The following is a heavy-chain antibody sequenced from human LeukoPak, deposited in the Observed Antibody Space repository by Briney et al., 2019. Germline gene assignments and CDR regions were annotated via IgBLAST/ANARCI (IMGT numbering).Heavy chain of an antibody. J-gene: IGHJ4*02. CDR1: GGTFSSYA. CDR2: IIPIFGTA. Sequence: SVKVSCKASGGTFSSYAISWVRQAPGQGLEWMGGIIPIFGTANYAQKFQGRVTITADESTSTAYMELSSLRSEDTAVYYCASASYYDFWSGYFDHWGQGTLVTVSS. CDR3: ASASYYDFWSGYFDH. V-gene: IGHV1-69*13. D-gene: IGHD3-3*01.